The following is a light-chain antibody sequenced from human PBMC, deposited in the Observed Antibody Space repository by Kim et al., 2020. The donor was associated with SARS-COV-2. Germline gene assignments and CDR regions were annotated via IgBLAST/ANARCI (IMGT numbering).Light chain of an antibody. CDR1: NSDVGSYNR. CDR3: CSYEGSTSFWV. V-gene: IGLV2-23*02. CDR2: EVS. J-gene: IGLJ3*02. Sequence: QSALTQPASVSGSPGQSITISCTGTNSDVGSYNRVSWYQQHPGEAPKLMIYEVSQRPSGVSNRFSGSKSGNTASLTISGLQAEDEADYYCCSYEGSTSFWVLCGGTKVTVL.